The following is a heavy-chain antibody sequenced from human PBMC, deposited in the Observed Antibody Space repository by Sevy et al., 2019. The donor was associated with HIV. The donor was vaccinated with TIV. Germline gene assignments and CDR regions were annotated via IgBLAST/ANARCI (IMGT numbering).Heavy chain of an antibody. CDR1: GFTFGSYE. V-gene: IGHV3-48*03. J-gene: IGHJ4*02. D-gene: IGHD2-15*01. CDR2: ISSSGSTI. CDR3: ARDRYCSGGSCYPTTDY. Sequence: GGSLRLSCPASGFTFGSYEMNWVRQAPGKGLEWVSYISSSGSTIYYADSVKGRFTISRDNAKNSLCLQMNSLRAEDTAVYYCARDRYCSGGSCYPTTDYWGQGTLVTVSS.